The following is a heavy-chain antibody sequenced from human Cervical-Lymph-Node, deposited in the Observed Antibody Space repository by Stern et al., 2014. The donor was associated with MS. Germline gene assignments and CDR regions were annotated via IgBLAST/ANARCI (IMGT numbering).Heavy chain of an antibody. V-gene: IGHV1-46*03. CDR2: IKPSGGST. J-gene: IGHJ6*02. D-gene: IGHD5-18*01. Sequence: VQLVESGAEVKKPGASVKVSCKASGYTFTSYYMHWVRQAPGQGLEWMGIIKPSGGSTSYAQKFQGRVTMTRDTSTSTVYMELSSLRSEDTAVYYCARGGYSYGSTTRYYYYGMDVWGQGTTVTVSS. CDR1: GYTFTSYY. CDR3: ARGGYSYGSTTRYYYYGMDV.